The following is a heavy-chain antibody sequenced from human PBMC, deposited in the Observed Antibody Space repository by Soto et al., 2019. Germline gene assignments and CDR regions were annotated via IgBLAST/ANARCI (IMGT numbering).Heavy chain of an antibody. Sequence: ASVKVSCKASGYTFTSYYIHWVRQAPGQGLEWMGIINPSGGSTSYAQKFQGRVTMTRDTSTSTVYMELSSLRSEDTAVYYCATLTVVTGGFDYWGQGTLVTVSS. CDR1: GYTFTSYY. J-gene: IGHJ4*02. CDR2: INPSGGST. CDR3: ATLTVVTGGFDY. V-gene: IGHV1-46*01. D-gene: IGHD2-15*01.